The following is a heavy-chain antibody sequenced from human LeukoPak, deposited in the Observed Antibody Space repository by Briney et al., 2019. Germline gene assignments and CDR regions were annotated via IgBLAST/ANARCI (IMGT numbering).Heavy chain of an antibody. CDR1: GFTFSSYW. CDR2: IKQDGSEK. J-gene: IGHJ6*02. CDR3: ARARSIVVVPAATVYYYYGMDV. D-gene: IGHD2-2*01. V-gene: IGHV3-7*01. Sequence: GSLRLSCAASGFTFSSYWMSWVRQAPGKGLEWVANIKQDGSEKYYVDSVKGRFTISRDNAKNSLYLQMNSLRAEDTAVYYCARARSIVVVPAATVYYYYGMDVWGQGTTVTVSS.